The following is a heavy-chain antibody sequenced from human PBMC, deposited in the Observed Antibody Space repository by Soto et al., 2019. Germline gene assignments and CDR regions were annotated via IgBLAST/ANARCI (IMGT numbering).Heavy chain of an antibody. CDR2: ISGSGGST. J-gene: IGHJ6*02. Sequence: LRLSCAASGFTFSSYAMSWVRQAPGKGLEWVSAISGSGGSTYYADSVKGRFTISRDNSKNTLYLQMNSLRAEDTAVYYCAKVQEGVPIPHGMDVWGQGTTVTVSS. CDR1: GFTFSSYA. V-gene: IGHV3-23*01. CDR3: AKVQEGVPIPHGMDV.